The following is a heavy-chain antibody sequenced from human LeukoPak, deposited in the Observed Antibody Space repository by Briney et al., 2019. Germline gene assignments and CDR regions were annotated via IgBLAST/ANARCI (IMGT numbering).Heavy chain of an antibody. J-gene: IGHJ4*02. CDR1: GGSISSGDYY. CDR2: IYYSGST. V-gene: IGHV4-30-4*01. CDR3: ASSLIRDGYNVDY. D-gene: IGHD5-24*01. Sequence: PSQTLSLTCTVSGGSISSGDYYWSWIRQPPGKGLEWIGYIYYSGSTYYNPSLKSRVTISVDTSKNQFSLKLSSVTAADTAVYYCASSLIRDGYNVDYWGQGTLVTVSS.